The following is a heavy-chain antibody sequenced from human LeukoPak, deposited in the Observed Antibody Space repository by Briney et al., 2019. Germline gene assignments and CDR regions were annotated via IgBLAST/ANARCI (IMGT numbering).Heavy chain of an antibody. Sequence: GGSLRLSCAASGFTFSSYGMHWLRQAPDKGLEWVAVISYDGSNKYYADSVKGRFTISRDNSKNTLYLQMNSLRAEDTAVYYCAKVFDSSGYPSFDYWGQGTLVTVSS. J-gene: IGHJ4*02. CDR1: GFTFSSYG. CDR3: AKVFDSSGYPSFDY. CDR2: ISYDGSNK. V-gene: IGHV3-30*18. D-gene: IGHD3-22*01.